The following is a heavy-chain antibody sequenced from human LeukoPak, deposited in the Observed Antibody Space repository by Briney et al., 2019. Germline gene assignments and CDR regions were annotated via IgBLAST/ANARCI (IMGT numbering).Heavy chain of an antibody. CDR3: ARQGSGYSGYENIDY. D-gene: IGHD5-12*01. CDR2: IYPGDSDT. CDR1: GYSFTNNW. V-gene: IGHV5-51*01. Sequence: GESLQISCQGSGYSFTNNWIGWVRQMPGKGLEWMGIIYPGDSDTRYSPSFQGQVTISADKPISNAYLQWSSLKASDTAMYYCARQGSGYSGYENIDYWGQGTLVTVSS. J-gene: IGHJ4*02.